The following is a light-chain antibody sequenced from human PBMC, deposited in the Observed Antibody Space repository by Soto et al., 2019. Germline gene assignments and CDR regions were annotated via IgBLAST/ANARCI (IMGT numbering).Light chain of an antibody. CDR2: EVS. CDR1: SSDVGGYNY. Sequence: QSVLTQPASVSGSPGQSITISCTGTSSDVGGYNYVSWYQQHPGKAPKLMIYEVSNRPSGVSTRFSGSKSGNTASLTISGLQAEDEADYYCSSYTINTTLVFGTGTKVTVL. J-gene: IGLJ1*01. V-gene: IGLV2-14*01. CDR3: SSYTINTTLV.